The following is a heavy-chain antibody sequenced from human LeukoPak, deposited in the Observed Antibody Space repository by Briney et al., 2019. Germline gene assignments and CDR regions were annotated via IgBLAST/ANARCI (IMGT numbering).Heavy chain of an antibody. CDR2: IYPGDSDT. J-gene: IGHJ3*02. D-gene: IGHD3-10*01. CDR1: GYSFTSYC. CDR3: TRPGANDACDI. V-gene: IGHV5-51*01. Sequence: GESLKISCKGSGYSFTSYCIGWVRQMPGKGREWMGIIYPGDSDTRYSPSFQGQVTISADKSISTAYLQWSSLKASDTAMYYCTRPGANDACDIWGQGTMVTVSS.